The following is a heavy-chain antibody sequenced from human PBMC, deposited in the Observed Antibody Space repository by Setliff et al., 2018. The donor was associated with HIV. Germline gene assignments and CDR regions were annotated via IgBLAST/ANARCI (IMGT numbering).Heavy chain of an antibody. Sequence: SETLSLTCTVSGGSIRATSYYWGWIRQPPGKGLEWIGSIYYSGSTKYNPSLKSRVTISLDMSKNQFSLKLNSVTAADTATYYCARLGYYNFWSGYWTDYWGHGTLVTVSS. CDR3: ARLGYYNFWSGYWTDY. J-gene: IGHJ4*01. CDR1: GGSIRATSYY. V-gene: IGHV4-39*01. D-gene: IGHD3-3*01. CDR2: IYYSGST.